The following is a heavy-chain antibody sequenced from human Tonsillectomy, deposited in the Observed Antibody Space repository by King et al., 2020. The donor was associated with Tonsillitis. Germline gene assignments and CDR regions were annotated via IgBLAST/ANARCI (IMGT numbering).Heavy chain of an antibody. CDR1: GFTFSSYA. J-gene: IGHJ3*02. V-gene: IGHV3-30-3*01. Sequence: VQLVESGGGVVQPGRSLRLSCAASGFTFSSYAMHWVRQAPGKGLVWGAVISYDGSNKYYADSVKGRLTISRDNSKKTLYLQMNSVRAEDTAVYYCARDRQWRDAFDIWGQGTMVTVSS. CDR2: ISYDGSNK. CDR3: ARDRQWRDAFDI. D-gene: IGHD6-19*01.